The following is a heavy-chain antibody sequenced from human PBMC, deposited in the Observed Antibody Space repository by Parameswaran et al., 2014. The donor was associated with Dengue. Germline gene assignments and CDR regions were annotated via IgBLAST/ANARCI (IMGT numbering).Heavy chain of an antibody. CDR3: ARGSASDYSNLYYFDY. J-gene: IGHJ4*02. Sequence: WVRQAPGQGLEGLEWVGIINPSGGSTAYAQKFQGRVTVTSDTSTGTFYMELSSLRSEDTAVYYCARGSASDYSNLYYFDYWGQGTLVTVSS. D-gene: IGHD4-11*01. CDR2: INPSGGST. V-gene: IGHV1-46*01.